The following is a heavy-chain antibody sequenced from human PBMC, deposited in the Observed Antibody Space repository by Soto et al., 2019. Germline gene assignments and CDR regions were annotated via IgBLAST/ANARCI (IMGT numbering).Heavy chain of an antibody. CDR1: GFTFTSYG. D-gene: IGHD5-18*01. CDR2: ISYDGGLQ. V-gene: IGHV3-30*03. J-gene: IGHJ5*02. Sequence: QAHLVESGGGVVQPGRSLRLSCAASGFTFTSYGMHWVRQAPGTRLEWVAVISYDGGLQHYADSVKGRFTISRDNSKNLVLIQMNSLRAEDTAVYDCVSGRGYGHASVPYPWGQGTLVSVSS. CDR3: VSGRGYGHASVPYP.